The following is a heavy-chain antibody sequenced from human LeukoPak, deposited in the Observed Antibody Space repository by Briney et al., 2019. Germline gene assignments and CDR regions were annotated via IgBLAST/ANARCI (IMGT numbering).Heavy chain of an antibody. J-gene: IGHJ4*02. V-gene: IGHV2-5*02. D-gene: IGHD6-13*01. CDR3: AHMAAAGRGLDY. CDR2: IYWDDAX. Sequence: KSGPALVKPTQTLTXXXSFSGXXXXXSGVXVGWIRQPPGXXLEGLSXIYWDDAXXYSPSLNSRLTITKDTSKNQVVLTMTNMDPVDTATYYCAHMAAAGRGLDYWGQGTLVTVSS. CDR1: GXXXXXSGVX.